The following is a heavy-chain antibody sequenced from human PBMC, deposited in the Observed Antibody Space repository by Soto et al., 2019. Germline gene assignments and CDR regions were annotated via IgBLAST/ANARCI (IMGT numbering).Heavy chain of an antibody. V-gene: IGHV1-18*04. CDR3: ARGGRRVVPAAMKNWFDP. CDR1: RYTFTSYY. Sequence: GASVKVSCKAPRYTFTSYYMHWVRQAPGQGLEWMGWISANNGNTSYAQKLQGRVTMTTDTSTSTAYMELRSLRSDDTAVYYCARGGRRVVPAAMKNWFDPWGQGTLVTVSS. D-gene: IGHD2-2*01. J-gene: IGHJ5*02. CDR2: ISANNGNT.